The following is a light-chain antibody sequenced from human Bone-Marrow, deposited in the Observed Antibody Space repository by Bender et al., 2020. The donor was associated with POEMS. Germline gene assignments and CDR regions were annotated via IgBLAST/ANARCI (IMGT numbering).Light chain of an antibody. J-gene: IGLJ3*02. CDR1: ALPNQY. CDR2: KDT. Sequence: SFELTQPPSVSVSPGQTARITCSGDALPNQYVYWYQQKSGQAPVLVINKDTERPSGIPDRFSGSTSGTTVTLTISGAQAEDEADYYCQSVDSSGTWVFGGGTRVTVL. CDR3: QSVDSSGTWV. V-gene: IGLV3-25*03.